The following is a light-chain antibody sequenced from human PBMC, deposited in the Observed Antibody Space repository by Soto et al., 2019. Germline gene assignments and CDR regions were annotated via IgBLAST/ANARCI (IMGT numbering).Light chain of an antibody. CDR2: DVS. V-gene: IGLV2-14*01. Sequence: QSALTQPASVSGSPGQSITISCTGTSSDVGGYDYVSWYQQPPGKAPQLMIYDVSNRPSGVSTRFSGSNSGNTASLTISGLQAEDEADYYCSSYTSSSTFVFGTGTKLTVL. CDR3: SSYTSSSTFV. J-gene: IGLJ1*01. CDR1: SSDVGGYDY.